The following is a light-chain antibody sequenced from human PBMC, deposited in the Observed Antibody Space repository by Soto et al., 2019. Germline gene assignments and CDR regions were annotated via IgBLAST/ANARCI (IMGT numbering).Light chain of an antibody. V-gene: IGKV3-20*01. CDR1: QSVSSSY. CDR3: QQYGSSFWT. CDR2: GAS. J-gene: IGKJ1*01. Sequence: EIVLTQSPGTLSLSPGERATLSCRAIQSVSSSYLAWYQQKPGQAPRLFIYGASSRATGFPDSFSGSGSGTDFTLTFSRLEPEDFAVYYCQQYGSSFWTFGQGTKV.